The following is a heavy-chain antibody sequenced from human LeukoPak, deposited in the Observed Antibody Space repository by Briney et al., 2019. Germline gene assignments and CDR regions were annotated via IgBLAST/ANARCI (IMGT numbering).Heavy chain of an antibody. CDR2: SCYSGST. CDR1: GRSISRGDYY. V-gene: IGHV4-30-4*02. D-gene: IGHD5-18*01. J-gene: IGHJ4*02. CDR3: ATVDKAMVRGFDY. Sequence: PSDTLTLICTVSGRSISRGDYYWSWSRQPPGEGLEWHRYSCYSGSTYYNPSLKSRVTISVDTSKNQFSLKLSSVTAADTAVYYCATVDKAMVRGFDYWGQGTLVTVSS.